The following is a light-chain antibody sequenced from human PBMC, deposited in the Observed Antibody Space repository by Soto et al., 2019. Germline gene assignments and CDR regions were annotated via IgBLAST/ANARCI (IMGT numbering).Light chain of an antibody. J-gene: IGLJ1*01. V-gene: IGLV2-23*01. CDR3: YSYAGSSIYV. CDR1: TSDVGSYSL. CDR2: EDS. Sequence: QSVLTQPASVSGSPGQSITMSCTGTTSDVGSYSLLSWYQQHPGKAPKLMIYEDSKRPSGVSNRFSGSKSGNTASLTISGLQAEDEADYYCYSYAGSSIYVFGTGNKVTV.